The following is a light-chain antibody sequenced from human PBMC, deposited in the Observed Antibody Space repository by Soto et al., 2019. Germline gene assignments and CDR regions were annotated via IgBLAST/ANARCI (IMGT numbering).Light chain of an antibody. Sequence: QSVLTQPASVSGSPGQSITISCTGASSDVGYYNLVSWYQQHPGKAPRFIIYNVSNRPSGVSHRFSGSKSGNTASLTISGLQAEDEADYYCSSYTGTNTLYVFGTGTKLTVL. V-gene: IGLV2-14*02. CDR3: SSYTGTNTLYV. CDR1: SSDVGYYNL. CDR2: NVS. J-gene: IGLJ1*01.